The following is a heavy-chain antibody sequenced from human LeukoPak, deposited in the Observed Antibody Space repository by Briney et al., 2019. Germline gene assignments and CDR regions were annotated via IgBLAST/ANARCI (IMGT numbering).Heavy chain of an antibody. V-gene: IGHV3-23*01. D-gene: IGHD2-2*01. CDR1: GFTFSTYA. CDR3: AEGSRGALNDYFDY. CDR2: ISGSGGNT. Sequence: GGSLRLSCAASGFTFSTYAMSWVRQAPWKGLEWVSSISGSGGNTYYADSVKGRFTISRDNSKSTLYLQMSSLRAEDTAVYYCAEGSRGALNDYFDYWGQGTLVTVSS. J-gene: IGHJ4*02.